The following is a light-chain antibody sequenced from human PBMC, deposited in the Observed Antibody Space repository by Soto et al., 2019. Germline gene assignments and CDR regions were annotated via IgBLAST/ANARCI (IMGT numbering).Light chain of an antibody. J-gene: IGKJ1*01. CDR1: QSVSSSY. CDR2: GAS. Sequence: DIVFTQSPATLSLSPEEGATLSCRASQSVSSSYLAWYQQKPGQAPRLLIYGASSRATDIPDRISGSGSGTDFTLTIIRLEPEDFTLYYCQHDGIPPWPFGQGSNV. CDR3: QHDGIPPWP. V-gene: IGKV3-20*01.